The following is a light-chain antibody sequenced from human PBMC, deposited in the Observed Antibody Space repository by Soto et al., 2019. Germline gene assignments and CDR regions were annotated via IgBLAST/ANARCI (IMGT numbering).Light chain of an antibody. CDR1: QSVSSY. Sequence: EIVLTQSPATLSLSPGERATLSCRASQSVSSYLAWYQQKPGQAPRLLIYDASTRATGIPARFSGSGSGTDFTLTITSLEPEDFAVYYCQQGSNWPPTFGHGTKVESK. J-gene: IGKJ1*01. CDR2: DAS. CDR3: QQGSNWPPT. V-gene: IGKV3-11*01.